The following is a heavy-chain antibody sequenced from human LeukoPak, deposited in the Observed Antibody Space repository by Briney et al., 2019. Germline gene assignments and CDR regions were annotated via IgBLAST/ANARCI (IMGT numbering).Heavy chain of an antibody. D-gene: IGHD3-22*01. CDR1: GFTFSSYA. V-gene: IGHV3-23*01. Sequence: GGSLRLPCAASGFTFSSYAMSWVRQAPGKGLEWVSAISGSGGSTYYADSVKGRFTISRDNSKNTLYLQMNSLRAEDTAVYYCAKPPSVYYDSSGYYRHWGQGTLVTVSS. J-gene: IGHJ4*02. CDR3: AKPPSVYYDSSGYYRH. CDR2: ISGSGGST.